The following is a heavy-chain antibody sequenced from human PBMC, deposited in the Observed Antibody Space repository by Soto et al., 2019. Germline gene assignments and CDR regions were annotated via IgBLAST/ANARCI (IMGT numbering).Heavy chain of an antibody. D-gene: IGHD5-18*01. J-gene: IGHJ4*02. Sequence: HTCTFADVNSRNHYGSLIRKPAGKGLEWIGRIFPSGSTNYNPSLRGRVTMSVDTSKNLFSLKLSSVTAADTALYYCASAGTALKLHNWGQAPLVTVS. V-gene: IGHV4-4*07. CDR3: ASAGTALKLHN. CDR1: DVNSRNHY. CDR2: IFPSGST.